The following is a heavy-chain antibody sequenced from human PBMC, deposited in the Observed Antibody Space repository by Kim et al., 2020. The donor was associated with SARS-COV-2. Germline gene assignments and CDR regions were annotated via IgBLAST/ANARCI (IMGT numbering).Heavy chain of an antibody. CDR3: ARQNGEYCSGGSCYHLDY. CDR2: IHYSGST. CDR1: GGSISSYY. V-gene: IGHV4-59*08. Sequence: SETLSLTCTVSGGSISSYYWSWIRQPPGKGLEWIGYIHYSGSTNYNPSLKSRVTISVDTSKNQFSLKLSSVTAADTAVYYCARQNGEYCSGGSCYHLDYWGQGTLVTVSS. D-gene: IGHD2-15*01. J-gene: IGHJ4*02.